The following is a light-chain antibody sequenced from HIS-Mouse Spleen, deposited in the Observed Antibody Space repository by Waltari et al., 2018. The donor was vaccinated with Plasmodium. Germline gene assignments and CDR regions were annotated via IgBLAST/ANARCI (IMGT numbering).Light chain of an antibody. V-gene: IGKV3-15*01. J-gene: IGKJ2*01. CDR2: GAS. CDR3: QQYNNWPPYT. Sequence: EIVMTQSPATLSVSPGERATLSCRASQIVSSNLAWYQQKPGQAPRLPIYGASTRATGIPARFSGSGSGTEFTLTISSMQSEDFAVYYCQQYNNWPPYTFGQGTKLEIK. CDR1: QIVSSN.